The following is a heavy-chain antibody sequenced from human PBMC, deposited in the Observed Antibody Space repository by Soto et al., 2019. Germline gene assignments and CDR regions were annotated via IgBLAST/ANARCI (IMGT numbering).Heavy chain of an antibody. Sequence: SETLSLTCIVSGDSISSYYWSWIRQPPGKGLEWIGYIFYTGTTKYNPSLKSRVTISVDTSENQLSLKLSSVTAADTAIYYCARQGPNYDSETYFPTTAFWGQGTLVTVSS. V-gene: IGHV4-59*08. J-gene: IGHJ4*02. CDR2: IFYTGTT. CDR1: GDSISSYY. D-gene: IGHD3-10*01. CDR3: ARQGPNYDSETYFPTTAF.